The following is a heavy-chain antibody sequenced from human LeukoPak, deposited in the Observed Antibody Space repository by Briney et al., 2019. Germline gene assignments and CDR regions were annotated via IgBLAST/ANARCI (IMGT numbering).Heavy chain of an antibody. V-gene: IGHV1-2*04. Sequence: ASVKVSYKASGYTFTGYYMHWVRQAPGQGLEWMGWINPNSGGTNYAQKFQGWVTMTRDTSISTAYMELRSLRSDDTAVYYCARAPSGFTYGPGDHWGQGTLVTVSS. J-gene: IGHJ4*02. D-gene: IGHD5-18*01. CDR3: ARAPSGFTYGPGDH. CDR2: INPNSGGT. CDR1: GYTFTGYY.